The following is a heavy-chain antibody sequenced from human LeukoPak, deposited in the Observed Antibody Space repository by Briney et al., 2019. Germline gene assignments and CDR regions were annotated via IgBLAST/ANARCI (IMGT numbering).Heavy chain of an antibody. CDR3: AKVPYSDYGAGRPPFMDV. J-gene: IGHJ6*01. D-gene: IGHD4/OR15-4a*01. Sequence: GGSLRLSCAASGFTFSSYAMSWVRQAPGKGLEWVSTISDSGGSTYYADSVKGRFTISRDNSKNTLYLQMDSLRAEDTAIHYCAKVPYSDYGAGRPPFMDVWGQGTTVAVSS. V-gene: IGHV3-23*01. CDR2: ISDSGGST. CDR1: GFTFSSYA.